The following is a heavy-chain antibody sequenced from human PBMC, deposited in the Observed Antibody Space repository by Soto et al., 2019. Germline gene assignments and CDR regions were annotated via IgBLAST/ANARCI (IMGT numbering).Heavy chain of an antibody. Sequence: QVQLVQSGAEVKKPGASVKVSCKASGYTFTSYYMHWVRQAPGQGLEWMGIINPSGGSTSYAQKFQGRVTMTRDTPTSTVYMELSSLRSEDTAVYYCAARYCSSTSCYGRFDPWGQGTLVTVSS. J-gene: IGHJ5*02. CDR3: AARYCSSTSCYGRFDP. CDR2: INPSGGST. CDR1: GYTFTSYY. D-gene: IGHD2-2*01. V-gene: IGHV1-46*01.